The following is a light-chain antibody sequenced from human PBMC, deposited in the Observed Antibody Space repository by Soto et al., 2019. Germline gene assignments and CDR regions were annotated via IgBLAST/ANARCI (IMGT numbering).Light chain of an antibody. Sequence: QSALTQPASVSGSHGQSITISCTGTSSDVGGYIYVSWYQQHPGKAPKLMIYDISSRPSGVSNRFSGSKSGNTASLTISGLQAEDEADYYCSSYTSSSTYVFGTGTKVTVL. CDR1: SSDVGGYIY. J-gene: IGLJ1*01. V-gene: IGLV2-14*01. CDR2: DIS. CDR3: SSYTSSSTYV.